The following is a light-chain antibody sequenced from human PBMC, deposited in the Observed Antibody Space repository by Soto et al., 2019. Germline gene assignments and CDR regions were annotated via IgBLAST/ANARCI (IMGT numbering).Light chain of an antibody. CDR2: AAA. J-gene: IGKJ2*01. CDR3: QQYGDTPPT. CDR1: QSVSSAF. V-gene: IGKV3-20*01. Sequence: IVLTQSPGTLSLSPGERATLSCRASQSVSSAFFAWYQQKPGQPLRLLIYAAANRATDIPDRFRGSGSATDFTLTISRLEAEYFEVYYCQQYGDTPPTFGRGT.